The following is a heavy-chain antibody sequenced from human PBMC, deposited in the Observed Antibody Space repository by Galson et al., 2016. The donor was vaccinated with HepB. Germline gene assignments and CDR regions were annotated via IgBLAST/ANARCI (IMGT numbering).Heavy chain of an antibody. CDR2: IWYDEKNK. D-gene: IGHD1/OR15-1a*01. CDR3: AKDQSNWNIYCFDY. CDR1: GFTFRSYA. Sequence: SLRLSCAASGFTFRSYAMHWVRQAPGKGLEWVAVIWYDEKNKFYADSVKGRFNISRDNSKSTLYLEMNSLRAEDTAVYYCAKDQSNWNIYCFDYWGQGTLVTVSS. J-gene: IGHJ4*02. V-gene: IGHV3-33*06.